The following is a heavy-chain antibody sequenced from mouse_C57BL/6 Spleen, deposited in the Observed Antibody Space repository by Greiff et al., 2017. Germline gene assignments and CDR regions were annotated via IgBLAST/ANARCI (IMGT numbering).Heavy chain of an antibody. D-gene: IGHD2-5*01. CDR1: GYTFTSYW. V-gene: IGHV1-69*01. Sequence: QVQLQQPGAELVLPGASVKLSCKASGYTFTSYWMHWVKQRPGQGLEWIGEIDPSDSYTNYNQKFKGKSTLTVDKSSSTAYMQLSSLTSEDSAVYYCARGSNYEGDFDYGGQGTTLTVSS. CDR2: IDPSDSYT. J-gene: IGHJ2*01. CDR3: ARGSNYEGDFDY.